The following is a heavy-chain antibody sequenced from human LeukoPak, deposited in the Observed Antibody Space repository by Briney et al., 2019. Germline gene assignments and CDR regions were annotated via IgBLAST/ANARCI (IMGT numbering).Heavy chain of an antibody. CDR3: ARQGAGVPFDY. V-gene: IGHV4-59*08. Sequence: SETLSLTCTVSGGSISSYHWGWIRQPPGKGLEWIGYIYYSGSTNYNPSLKSRVTISVDTSKNQFSLKLSSVTAADTAVYYCARQGAGVPFDYWGRGTLVTVSS. D-gene: IGHD3-10*01. CDR1: GGSISSYH. J-gene: IGHJ4*02. CDR2: IYYSGST.